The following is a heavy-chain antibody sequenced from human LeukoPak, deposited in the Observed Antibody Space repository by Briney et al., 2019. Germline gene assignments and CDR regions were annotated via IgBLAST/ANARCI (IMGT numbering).Heavy chain of an antibody. J-gene: IGHJ4*02. CDR2: INHSGST. V-gene: IGHV4-34*01. D-gene: IGHD5-18*01. Sequence: PSETLSLTCAVYGGSFSGYYWSWIRQPPGKGLEWIGEINHSGSTNYNPSLKSRVTISVDTSKNQFSLKLSSVTAADTAVYYCARLEGRGYSYGYWGYYFDYWGQGSLVTVSS. CDR1: GGSFSGYY. CDR3: ARLEGRGYSYGYWGYYFDY.